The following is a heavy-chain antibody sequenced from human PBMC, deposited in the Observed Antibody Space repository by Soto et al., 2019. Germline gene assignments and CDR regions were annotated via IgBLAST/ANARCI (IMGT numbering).Heavy chain of an antibody. CDR1: GGSISSYY. D-gene: IGHD4-17*01. J-gene: IGHJ4*02. Sequence: QVQLQESGPGLVKPSETLSLTCTVSGGSISSYYWSWIRQPPGKGLEWIGYIYYSGSTNYNPSLKSRVTISVDTSKHPSSLKLRSVTAADTAVYYCARRYGASFDYWGQGTLVTVSS. V-gene: IGHV4-59*01. CDR3: ARRYGASFDY. CDR2: IYYSGST.